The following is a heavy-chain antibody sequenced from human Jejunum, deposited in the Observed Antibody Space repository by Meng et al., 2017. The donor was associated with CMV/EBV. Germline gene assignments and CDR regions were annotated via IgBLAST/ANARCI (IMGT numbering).Heavy chain of an antibody. D-gene: IGHD6-13*01. V-gene: IGHV7-4-1*02. CDR3: ARGGLTGIFDY. CDR1: AYTFTSYA. Sequence: QLWQSRSECNNPGPAVDVSCRPSAYTFTSYAINWVRQAPGQGPDWMGWIDPNTGNPTYAQGFTGRFVFSLDTSVSTAYLQINSLRADDTAVYYCARGGLTGIFDYWGQGTLVTVSS. CDR2: IDPNTGNP. J-gene: IGHJ4*02.